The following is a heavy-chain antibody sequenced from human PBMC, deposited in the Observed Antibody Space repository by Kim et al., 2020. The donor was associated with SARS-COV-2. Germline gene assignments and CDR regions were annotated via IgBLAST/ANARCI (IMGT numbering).Heavy chain of an antibody. CDR1: GFTFSSYG. D-gene: IGHD3-9*01. CDR2: IWYDGSNK. V-gene: IGHV3-33*01. J-gene: IGHJ6*02. Sequence: GGSLRLSCAASGFTFSSYGMHWVRQAPGKGLEWVAVIWYDGSNKYYADSVKGRFTISRDNSKNTLYLQMNSLRAEDTAVYYCARDYILYSVFYGMDVWGQGTTVTVSS. CDR3: ARDYILYSVFYGMDV.